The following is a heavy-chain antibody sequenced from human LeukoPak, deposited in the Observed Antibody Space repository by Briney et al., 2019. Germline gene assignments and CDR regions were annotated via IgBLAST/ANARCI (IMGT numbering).Heavy chain of an antibody. CDR2: IIPILSIA. V-gene: IGHV1-69*02. CDR1: VDTFSSYY. CDR3: ASPIPYVDYSRFDY. J-gene: IGHJ4*02. Sequence: SVNVSYKASVDTFSSYYIRWVRQAPGQGLEWMGRIIPILSIANKAQRVQARVRITADRSTNTAYMELSSLRSEDTAVYYCASPIPYVDYSRFDYWGQGTLVTVSS. D-gene: IGHD4-17*01.